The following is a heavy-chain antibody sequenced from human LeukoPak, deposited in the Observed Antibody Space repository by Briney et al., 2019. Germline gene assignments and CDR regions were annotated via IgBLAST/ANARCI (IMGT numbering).Heavy chain of an antibody. Sequence: GGSLRLSCTGSGFTLGDHAMSWVRQAPGKGLEWVGFIRSKAYRGTTEYAASVKGGFTISRDDSASIAYLQMNSLKTEDTAVYYCARGPIQLWIHNAMDVWGQGTTVTVSS. V-gene: IGHV3-49*04. D-gene: IGHD1-1*01. CDR3: ARGPIQLWIHNAMDV. J-gene: IGHJ6*02. CDR2: IRSKAYRGTT. CDR1: GFTLGDHA.